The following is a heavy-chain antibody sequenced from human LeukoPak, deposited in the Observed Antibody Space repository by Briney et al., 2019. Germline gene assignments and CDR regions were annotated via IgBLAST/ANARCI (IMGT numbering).Heavy chain of an antibody. J-gene: IGHJ1*01. CDR2: INTDGSST. CDR1: GFTFSSYW. CDR3: AREGSSTWYRGIAAEYFQY. D-gene: IGHD6-13*01. Sequence: GGSLRLSCAASGFTFSSYWMHWVRQAPGKGLVWVSHINTDGSSTSYADSVKGRFTISRDNAKNTLYLQMNSLRAEDTAVYYCAREGSSTWYRGIAAEYFQYWGQGTLVTVSS. V-gene: IGHV3-74*01.